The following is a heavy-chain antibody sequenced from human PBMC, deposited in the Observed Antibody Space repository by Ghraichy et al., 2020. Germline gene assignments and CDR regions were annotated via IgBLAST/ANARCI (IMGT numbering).Heavy chain of an antibody. CDR3: AKGGIDHCSGGSCYSGHYYGMDV. CDR2: ISWNSGSI. CDR1: GLTFNDYA. D-gene: IGHD2-15*01. J-gene: IGHJ6*02. Sequence: GGSLRLSCAASGLTFNDYAMHWVRQAPGKGLEWVSGISWNSGSIAYADSVKGRFTISRDNAKNSLYLQMNSLRAEDTALYYCAKGGIDHCSGGSCYSGHYYGMDVWGQGTTVTVSS. V-gene: IGHV3-9*01.